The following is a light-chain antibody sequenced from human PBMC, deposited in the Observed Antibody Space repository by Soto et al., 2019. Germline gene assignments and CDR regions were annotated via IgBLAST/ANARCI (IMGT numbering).Light chain of an antibody. Sequence: QSVLTQPASVSGSPGQSITISCTGTSSDVGGYNFVSWYQQHPGKAPKLMIYEVTDRPSGVSNRFSGSKSGSTASLTISGLQAEDEADYYCSSYTSRNTLAFGGGIKVTVL. V-gene: IGLV2-14*01. J-gene: IGLJ2*01. CDR1: SSDVGGYNF. CDR2: EVT. CDR3: SSYTSRNTLA.